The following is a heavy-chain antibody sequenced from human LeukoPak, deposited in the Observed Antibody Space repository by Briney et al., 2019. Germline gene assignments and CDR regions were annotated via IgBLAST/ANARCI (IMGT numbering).Heavy chain of an antibody. J-gene: IGHJ3*02. CDR2: IYRSGST. V-gene: IGHV3-53*01. Sequence: GGSLRLSCAASGFTVSTNYVSWVRKAPGKGLEWVSVIYRSGSTYYADSVKGRFTISRDNSKNTLYLQMNRLRAEDTAVYYCTRDSGHDAFDIWGQGTMVTVSS. CDR3: TRDSGHDAFDI. CDR1: GFTVSTNY.